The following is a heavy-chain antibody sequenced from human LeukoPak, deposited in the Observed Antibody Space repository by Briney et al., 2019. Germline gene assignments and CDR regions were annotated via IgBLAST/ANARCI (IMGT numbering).Heavy chain of an antibody. V-gene: IGHV4-4*02. D-gene: IGHD6-19*01. CDR1: GGSISSSNW. Sequence: SGTLSLTCAVSGGSISSSNWWSWVRQPPGKGQEWIGEIYHSGSTNYNPSLKSRVTISVDKSKNQFSLKLSSVTAADTAVYYCARNWLVGSDLAYYYYYGMDVWGQGTTVTVSS. CDR3: ARNWLVGSDLAYYYYYGMDV. CDR2: IYHSGST. J-gene: IGHJ6*02.